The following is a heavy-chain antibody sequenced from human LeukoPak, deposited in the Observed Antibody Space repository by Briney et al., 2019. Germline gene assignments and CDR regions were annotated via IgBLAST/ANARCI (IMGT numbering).Heavy chain of an antibody. V-gene: IGHV4-31*03. CDR1: GGSISSGGYY. CDR2: IYYSGST. J-gene: IGHJ5*02. CDR3: ARVRGACSSTSCYSGLWFDP. Sequence: PSESLSLTCTVSGGSISSGGYYWSWIRQHPGKGLEWIGNIYYSGSTYYNPSLKSRVTITVDTSKNHFSLKLSSVTAAVTAVYYCARVRGACSSTSCYSGLWFDPWGQGTLVTVSS. D-gene: IGHD2-2*02.